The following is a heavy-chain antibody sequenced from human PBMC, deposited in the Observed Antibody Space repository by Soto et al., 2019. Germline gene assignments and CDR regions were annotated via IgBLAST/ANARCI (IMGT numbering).Heavy chain of an antibody. CDR2: IKNKRKSYTT. CDR3: ARYIVATKYLDY. V-gene: IGHV3-72*01. Sequence: LRLSCAASGFTFSDHYMDWVRQAPGKGLEWVGRIKNKRKSYTTQYAASVKGRFTISRDDSKNSLYLKMESLKADDTAVYYCARYIVATKYLDYWGQGTLVTVSS. J-gene: IGHJ4*02. D-gene: IGHD5-12*01. CDR1: GFTFSDHY.